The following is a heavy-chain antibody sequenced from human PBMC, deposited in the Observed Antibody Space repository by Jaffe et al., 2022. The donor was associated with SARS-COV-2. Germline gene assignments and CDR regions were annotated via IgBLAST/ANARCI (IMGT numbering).Heavy chain of an antibody. J-gene: IGHJ6*02. D-gene: IGHD2-15*01. CDR1: GFTFSSYA. CDR2: ISYDGSNK. Sequence: QVQLVESGGGVVQPGRSLRLSCAASGFTFSSYAMHWVRQAPGKGLEWVAVISYDGSNKYYADSVKGRFTISRDNSKNTLYLQMNSLRAEDTAVYYCAREGGAIVVVVAATTYYYGMDVWGQGTTVTVSS. CDR3: AREGGAIVVVVAATTYYYGMDV. V-gene: IGHV3-30-3*01.